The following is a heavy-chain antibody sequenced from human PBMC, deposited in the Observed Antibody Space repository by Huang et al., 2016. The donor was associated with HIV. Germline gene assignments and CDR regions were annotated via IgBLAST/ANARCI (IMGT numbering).Heavy chain of an antibody. V-gene: IGHV3-30*04. Sequence: QVKLVESGGGVVQPGISLRLSCAASGFTFRTYTFHWVRQAPGKGLEWVEGISNNGGKKFYADSVKGRFTISSDNSNNTVYLEVSSPRPEDSAVYYCTREFTTSVQFFDLWGQGTLVTVSS. CDR3: TREFTTSVQFFDL. CDR1: GFTFRTYT. CDR2: ISNNGGKK. D-gene: IGHD4-4*01. J-gene: IGHJ4*02.